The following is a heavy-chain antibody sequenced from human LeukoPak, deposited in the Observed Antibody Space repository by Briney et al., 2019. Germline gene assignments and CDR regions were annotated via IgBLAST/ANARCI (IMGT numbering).Heavy chain of an antibody. D-gene: IGHD3-10*01. CDR2: ISSSSSYI. CDR1: GFTFSSYS. CDR3: ARESGITMLRGAHTP. J-gene: IGHJ5*02. V-gene: IGHV3-21*01. Sequence: GGSLRLSCAASGFTFSSYSMNWVRQAPGKGLVWVSSISSSSSYIYYADSVKGRFTISRDNAKNSLYLQMNSLRAEDTAVYYCARESGITMLRGAHTPWGQGILVTVSS.